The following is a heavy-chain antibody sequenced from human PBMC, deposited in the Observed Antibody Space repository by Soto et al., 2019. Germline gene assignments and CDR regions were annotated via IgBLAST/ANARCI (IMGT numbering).Heavy chain of an antibody. D-gene: IGHD5-18*01. CDR3: ARGAASLTGGYYYYGMDV. CDR2: IYYSGST. Sequence: SETLSLTCTVSGGSISSYYWRWIRQPPGKGLEWIGYIYYSGSTNYNPSLKSRVTISVDTYKNQFSLKLSSVTAADTAVYYCARGAASLTGGYYYYGMDVWGQGNTVTVSS. CDR1: GGSISSYY. V-gene: IGHV4-59*01. J-gene: IGHJ6*01.